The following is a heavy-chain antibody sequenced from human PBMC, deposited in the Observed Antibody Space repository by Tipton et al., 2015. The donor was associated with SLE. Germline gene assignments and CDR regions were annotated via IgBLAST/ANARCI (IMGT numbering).Heavy chain of an antibody. J-gene: IGHJ4*02. CDR3: AKEPNRGLYDRSGTFDF. Sequence: SLRLSCAASGFTFSSYGMSWVRQAPGKGLEWVSAISGSGGSTYYADSVKGRFTISRDNSKNTLYLQMNSLRAEDTAVYYCAKEPNRGLYDRSGTFDFWGQGALVTVSS. CDR1: GFTFSSYG. CDR2: ISGSGGST. V-gene: IGHV3-23*01. D-gene: IGHD3-22*01.